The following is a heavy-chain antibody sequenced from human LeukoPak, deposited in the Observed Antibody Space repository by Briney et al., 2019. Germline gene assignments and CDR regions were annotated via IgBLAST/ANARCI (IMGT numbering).Heavy chain of an antibody. V-gene: IGHV3-73*01. Sequence: PGGSLRLSCAASGFTLDDSAVHWVRQASGKGLEWVGRIRSRANRYAAAYAASVKGRFTLSRDDSKNTAYLQMNSLTTEDTAVYYCTREQVVGDFDYWGQGTLVTVSS. J-gene: IGHJ4*02. CDR3: TREQVVGDFDY. CDR1: GFTLDDSA. CDR2: IRSRANRYAA. D-gene: IGHD6-6*01.